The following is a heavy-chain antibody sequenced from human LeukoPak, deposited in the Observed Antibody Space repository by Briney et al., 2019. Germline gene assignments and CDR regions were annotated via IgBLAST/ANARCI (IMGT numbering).Heavy chain of an antibody. CDR1: GFTFYDYA. Sequence: PGGSLRLSCAASGFTFYDYAMHWVRQAPGKGLEWVSGISWNSGSIGYADSVKGRFTISRDNAKNSLYLQMNSLRAEDTALYYCAKGTGSYIHDAFDIWGQGTMVTVSS. V-gene: IGHV3-9*01. CDR2: ISWNSGSI. CDR3: AKGTGSYIHDAFDI. J-gene: IGHJ3*02. D-gene: IGHD3-10*01.